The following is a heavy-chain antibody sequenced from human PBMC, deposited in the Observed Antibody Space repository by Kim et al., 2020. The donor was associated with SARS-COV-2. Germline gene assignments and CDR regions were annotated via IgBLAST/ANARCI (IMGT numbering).Heavy chain of an antibody. D-gene: IGHD3-10*01. J-gene: IGHJ4*02. V-gene: IGHV3-64D*09. CDR3: VGGLWFGGN. CDR2: GST. Sequence: GSTYYADSVKGRFTISRDNSKNTLYLQMSGLRAEDTAVYYCVGGLWFGGNWGQGTLVTVSS.